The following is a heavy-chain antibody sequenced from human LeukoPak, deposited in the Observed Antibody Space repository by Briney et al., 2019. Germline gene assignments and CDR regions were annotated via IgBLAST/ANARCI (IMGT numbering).Heavy chain of an antibody. CDR1: GYTFTSYW. V-gene: IGHV5-51*01. D-gene: IGHD3-22*01. J-gene: IGHJ4*02. CDR3: ARHGIYYGSTLPLEY. CDR2: IYPGDSDT. Sequence: GESLKISCKGSGYTFTSYWIGWVRQMPGKGLEWMGIIYPGDSDTRYSPSFQGQVTISADKSNSTAYLQWGSLKASDTAMYYCARHGIYYGSTLPLEYWGQGTLVTVSS.